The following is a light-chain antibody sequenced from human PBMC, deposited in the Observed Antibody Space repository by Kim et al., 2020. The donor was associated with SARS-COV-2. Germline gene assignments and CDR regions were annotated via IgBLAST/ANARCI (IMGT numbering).Light chain of an antibody. J-gene: IGKJ5*01. CDR2: GAS. CDR3: QQYGSSPNT. CDR1: QSVNNDY. V-gene: IGKV3-20*01. Sequence: PGERATLSCRASQSVNNDYLTWYQQRPGQPPRLLIYGASRRATGIPDRFSGRGSGTDFTLTVSRLEPEDFAVYYCQQYGSSPNTFGQGTRLEIK.